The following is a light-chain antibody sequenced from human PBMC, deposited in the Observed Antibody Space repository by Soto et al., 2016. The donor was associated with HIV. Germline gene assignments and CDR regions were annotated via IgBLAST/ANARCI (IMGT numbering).Light chain of an antibody. CDR2: QDS. J-gene: IGLJ3*02. V-gene: IGLV3-1*01. CDR3: QAWDSNTAWV. CDR1: KLGEKF. Sequence: SYEMSQPPSVSVSPGRTATITCSGDKLGEKFASWYQQKPGQSPLLVIYQDSRRASGIPARFSGSNSGNTATLTISGTQAMDEADYYCQAWDSNTAWVFGGGTKLTVL.